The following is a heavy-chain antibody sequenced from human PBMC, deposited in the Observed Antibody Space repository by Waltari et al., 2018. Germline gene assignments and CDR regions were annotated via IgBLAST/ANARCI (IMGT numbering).Heavy chain of an antibody. V-gene: IGHV3-23*01. CDR3: AKNWGGLDY. J-gene: IGHJ4*02. CDR2: ISNSGDSV. Sequence: EVQLLESGGTLVQPGGSLRLSCAAPGFSFNTFAVPWVRQAPGKGLEWVSGISNSGDSVYYADSVKGRFTISRDNSKNTLYLQMNSLRAEDTAVYYCAKNWGGLDYWGQGTLVTVSS. CDR1: GFSFNTFA. D-gene: IGHD3-16*01.